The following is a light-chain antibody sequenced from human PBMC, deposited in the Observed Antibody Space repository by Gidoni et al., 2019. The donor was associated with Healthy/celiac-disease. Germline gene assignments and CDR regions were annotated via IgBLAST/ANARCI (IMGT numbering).Light chain of an antibody. V-gene: IGKV3-20*01. Sequence: DIVLTQSPVTLSLSPGERATLSCRASQSVSSSYLAWCQQKPGQAPRLLIYGASSRATGIPDRFSGSGSGTDFTLTISRLEPEDFAVYYCQRYGSSPTWTFGQGTKVEIK. CDR1: QSVSSSY. CDR3: QRYGSSPTWT. J-gene: IGKJ1*01. CDR2: GAS.